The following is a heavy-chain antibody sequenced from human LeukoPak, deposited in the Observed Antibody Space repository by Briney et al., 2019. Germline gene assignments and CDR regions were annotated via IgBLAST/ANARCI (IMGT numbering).Heavy chain of an antibody. CDR3: AAPYSSTWFDY. V-gene: IGHV1-58*01. Sequence: SVKVCFKASGFTFTSRSAVQWVRQARGQRLEWIGWIVVGSDNTNYAQKFQERVTITRDMSTSTAYMELSSLTSEDTAVYYCAAPYSSTWFDYWGQGTLVTVSS. D-gene: IGHD6-13*01. J-gene: IGHJ4*02. CDR2: IVVGSDNT. CDR1: GFTFTSRSA.